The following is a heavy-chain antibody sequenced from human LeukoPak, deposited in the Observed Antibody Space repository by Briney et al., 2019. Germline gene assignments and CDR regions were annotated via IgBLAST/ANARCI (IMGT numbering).Heavy chain of an antibody. CDR1: GFTFSSYA. J-gene: IGHJ4*02. CDR2: ISYDGSNK. V-gene: IGHV3-30*01. D-gene: IGHD2-2*02. CDR3: ARQRLGLGYCSSTSCYTLAY. Sequence: GGSLRLSCAASGFTFSSYAMHWVRQAPGQGLEWVAVISYDGSNKYYADSVKGRFTISRDNSKNTLYLQMNSLRAEDTAVYYCARQRLGLGYCSSTSCYTLAYWGQGTLVTVSS.